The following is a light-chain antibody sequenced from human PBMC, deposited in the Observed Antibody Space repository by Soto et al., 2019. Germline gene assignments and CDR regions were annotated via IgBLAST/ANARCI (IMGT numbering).Light chain of an antibody. CDR1: SSDIGAYNF. CDR3: TSWTTSTTMI. V-gene: IGLV2-14*03. Sequence: QSVLTQPASVSGSPGQSITISCTGTSSDIGAYNFVSWYQQHPGKAPKLMLYDVNIRPSGVSNRFSGSESGNTASLTISGLQAEDEADYYCTSWTTSTTMIFGGETELSVL. CDR2: DVN. J-gene: IGLJ2*01.